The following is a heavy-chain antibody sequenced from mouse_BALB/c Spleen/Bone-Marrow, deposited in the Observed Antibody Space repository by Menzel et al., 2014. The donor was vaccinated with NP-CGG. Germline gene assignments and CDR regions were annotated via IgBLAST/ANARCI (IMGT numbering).Heavy chain of an antibody. D-gene: IGHD1-1*01. Sequence: ELQLLQSGAELVKPGASVKLSCTASGFNIKDTYMHWVKQRPEQGLEWIGRIDPANVNTKYDPKFQGKATITADTSSNTAYLQLSSLTSEDTAVYYCTSYVYGYYFDYWSQCTTLTISS. J-gene: IGHJ2*01. CDR1: GFNIKDTY. CDR2: IDPANVNT. CDR3: TSYVYGYYFDY. V-gene: IGHV14-3*02.